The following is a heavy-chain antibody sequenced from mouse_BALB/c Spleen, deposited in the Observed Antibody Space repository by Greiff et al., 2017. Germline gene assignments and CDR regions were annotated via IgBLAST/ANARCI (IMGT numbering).Heavy chain of an antibody. D-gene: IGHD2-3*01. Sequence: EVQGVESGGGLVQPGGSLKLSCAASGFTFSSYTMSWVRQTPEKRLEWVAYISNGGGSTYYPDTVKGRFTTSRDNAKNTLYLQMSSLKSEDTAMYYCARHDGYYYFDYWGQGTTLTVSS. CDR3: ARHDGYYYFDY. J-gene: IGHJ2*01. CDR2: ISNGGGST. V-gene: IGHV5-12-2*01. CDR1: GFTFSSYT.